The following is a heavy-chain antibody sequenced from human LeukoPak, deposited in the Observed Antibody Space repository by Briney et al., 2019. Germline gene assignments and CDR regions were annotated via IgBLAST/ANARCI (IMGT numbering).Heavy chain of an antibody. Sequence: GGSLRLSCAASGFTFSSYSMNWVRQAPGKGLEWVSSISSSSSYIYYADSVKGRFAISRDNAKNSLYLQMNSLRAEDTAVYYCARALNGGNSLDYWGQGTLVTVSS. CDR3: ARALNGGNSLDY. CDR1: GFTFSSYS. V-gene: IGHV3-21*01. CDR2: ISSSSSYI. D-gene: IGHD4-23*01. J-gene: IGHJ4*02.